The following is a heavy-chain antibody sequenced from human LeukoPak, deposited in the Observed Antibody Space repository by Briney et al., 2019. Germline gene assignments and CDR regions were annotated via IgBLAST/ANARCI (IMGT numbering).Heavy chain of an antibody. CDR1: GFTFSSYS. Sequence: SGGSLRLSCAASGFTFSSYSMNSVRQAPGKGLEWVSSISSSSSYIYYADSVKGRFTISRDNAKNSLYLQMNSLRAEDTAVYYCARDSHIVVVPAAVQGWFDPWGQGTLVTVSS. V-gene: IGHV3-21*01. CDR3: ARDSHIVVVPAAVQGWFDP. CDR2: ISSSSSYI. J-gene: IGHJ5*02. D-gene: IGHD2-2*01.